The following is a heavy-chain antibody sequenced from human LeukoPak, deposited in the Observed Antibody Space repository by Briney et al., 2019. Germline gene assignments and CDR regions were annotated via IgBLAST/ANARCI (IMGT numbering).Heavy chain of an antibody. J-gene: IGHJ4*02. CDR3: ARHEPRNSPFDY. CDR2: IYYTGTI. V-gene: IGHV4-39*01. CDR1: GASISRSTYY. Sequence: SETLSLTCAVSGASISRSTYYWGWTRQTPGKGLEWIASIYYTGTIVYNPSLEGRVTMSVDMSKNHFSLKLRSVTAADTAVYYCARHEPRNSPFDYWGQGTLVTVSS. D-gene: IGHD1-14*01.